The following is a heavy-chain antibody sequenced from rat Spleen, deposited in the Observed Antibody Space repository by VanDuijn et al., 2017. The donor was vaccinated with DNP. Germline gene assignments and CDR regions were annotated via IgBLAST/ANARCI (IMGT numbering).Heavy chain of an antibody. CDR3: ASTQFSGDVNWFAY. Sequence: QVQLKESGPGLVQPSQTLSLTCTVSGFSLTNYHVNWVRQPPGKGLEWMGRIQSGGNTDYNSALKSRLSISRDTSKSQVFLKMNSVQTEDTATYYCASTQFSGDVNWFAYWGQGVLVTVSS. CDR1: GFSLTNYH. V-gene: IGHV2-27*01. J-gene: IGHJ2*01. CDR2: IQSGGNT. D-gene: IGHD1-1*01.